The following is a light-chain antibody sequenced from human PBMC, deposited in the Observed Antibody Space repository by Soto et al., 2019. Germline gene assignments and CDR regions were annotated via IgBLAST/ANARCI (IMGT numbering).Light chain of an antibody. CDR3: QQYGASPLFA. V-gene: IGKV3-20*01. J-gene: IGKJ3*01. CDR2: GAS. CDR1: QGVTTAY. Sequence: EVVLTQSPGTLSLSPGERTTLSCRASQGVTTAYLDWYQHKPGQAPRLLIYGASNRATGIPDRFSGSGSGADFTLTIRRLEPEDVAVYYCQQYGASPLFAFGLGTKVDLK.